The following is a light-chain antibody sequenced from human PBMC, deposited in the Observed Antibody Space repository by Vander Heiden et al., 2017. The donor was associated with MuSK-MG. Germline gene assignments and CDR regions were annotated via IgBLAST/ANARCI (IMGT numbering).Light chain of an antibody. CDR3: QQYNNWPSIT. CDR1: QSVSSN. CDR2: GAS. Sequence: EIVMTQSPATLSVSPGERATLSCRASQSVSSNLAWYQQKPGQAPRLLIYGASTRATGIPARFSGSGCGTEFTLTISSLQSEDFAVYYCQQYNNWPSITFGQGTRLEIK. V-gene: IGKV3-15*01. J-gene: IGKJ5*01.